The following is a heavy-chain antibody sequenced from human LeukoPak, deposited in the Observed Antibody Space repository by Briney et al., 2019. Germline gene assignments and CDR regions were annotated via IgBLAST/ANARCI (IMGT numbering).Heavy chain of an antibody. J-gene: IGHJ4*02. V-gene: IGHV3-48*02. Sequence: GGSLRLSCVASGITFSTYAMSWVRQAPGKGLEWVSHITASRTAMFYADSVKGRFTISRDNAKNSLYLQMNSLRDEDTAVYYCASSGSYRFDYWCQGTLVTVSS. D-gene: IGHD1-26*01. CDR2: ITASRTAM. CDR1: GITFSTYA. CDR3: ASSGSYRFDY.